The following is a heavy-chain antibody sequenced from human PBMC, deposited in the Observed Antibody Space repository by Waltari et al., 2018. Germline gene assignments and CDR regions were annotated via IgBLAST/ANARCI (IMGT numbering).Heavy chain of an antibody. CDR1: GYTFTSYG. Sequence: QVQLVQSGAEVKKPGASVKVSCKASGYTFTSYGISWVRQAPGQGLEWMGWISAYNGNTNYAQKLQGRVTMTTDTSTSTAYMERRSLRSDDTAVYYCARREDCSSTSCPRRGEPFDYWGQGTLVTVSS. J-gene: IGHJ4*02. CDR2: ISAYNGNT. D-gene: IGHD2-2*01. V-gene: IGHV1-18*01. CDR3: ARREDCSSTSCPRRGEPFDY.